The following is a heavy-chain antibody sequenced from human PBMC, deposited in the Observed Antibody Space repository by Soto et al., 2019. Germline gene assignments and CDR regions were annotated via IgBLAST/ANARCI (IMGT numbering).Heavy chain of an antibody. CDR3: ARHKPNWGGLAFDV. CDR2: IYPDASDV. J-gene: IGHJ3*01. Sequence: EVQLVQSGTEVKKPGESLKISCKGSGYSFANYWIGWVRQMPGKGLEWMAIIYPDASDVRYSPSFPGQVTISVDQSVTTAYPQWTRLKASDTAIYYCARHKPNWGGLAFDVWGQGTMVTVSS. CDR1: GYSFANYW. D-gene: IGHD7-27*01. V-gene: IGHV5-51*01.